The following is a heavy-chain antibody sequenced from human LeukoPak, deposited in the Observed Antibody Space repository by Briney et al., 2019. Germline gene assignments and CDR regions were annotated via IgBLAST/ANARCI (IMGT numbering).Heavy chain of an antibody. CDR2: IYYSGYT. CDR1: GSSISTSY. J-gene: IGHJ4*02. CDR3: ARARSDSGRFDS. V-gene: IGHV4-59*01. Sequence: PSETLSLTCTFSGSSISTSYWSWIRQPPGKRLEWIAYIYYSGYTNYNPSLKSRVTISIDTSKNQFSLKLSSVTAADTAVYYCARARSDSGRFDSWGQGTLVTVSS. D-gene: IGHD1-26*01.